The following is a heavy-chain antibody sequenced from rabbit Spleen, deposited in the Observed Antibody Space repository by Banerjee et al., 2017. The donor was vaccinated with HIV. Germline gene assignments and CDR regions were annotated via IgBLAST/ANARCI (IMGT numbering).Heavy chain of an antibody. J-gene: IGHJ4*01. D-gene: IGHD6-1*01. Sequence: QEQLVESGGGLVQPEGSLTLTCTASGFSFSSSYYMCWVRQAPGKGLEWIACINVITGRAVYATWAKGRFTISKTSSTTVTLQMTSLTAADTATYFCARDDTYGYAGYAYNTGYYFNLWGPGTLVTVS. CDR2: INVITGRA. CDR3: ARDDTYGYAGYAYNTGYYFNL. CDR1: GFSFSSSYY. V-gene: IGHV1S45*01.